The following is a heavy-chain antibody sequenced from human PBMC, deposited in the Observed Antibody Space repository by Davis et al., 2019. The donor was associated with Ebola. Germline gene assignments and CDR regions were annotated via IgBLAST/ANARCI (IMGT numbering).Heavy chain of an antibody. Sequence: PSETLSLTCTVSGGSISGYYWGWVRQPPGKGLEWIGYIYYSGSTSYNPSLQTRVTMSVDTSKNQFSLRLTSVTAADTASYYCASEGTGYWGQGILVTVSS. CDR3: ASEGTGY. CDR2: IYYSGST. D-gene: IGHD2-15*01. V-gene: IGHV4-59*01. J-gene: IGHJ4*02. CDR1: GGSISGYY.